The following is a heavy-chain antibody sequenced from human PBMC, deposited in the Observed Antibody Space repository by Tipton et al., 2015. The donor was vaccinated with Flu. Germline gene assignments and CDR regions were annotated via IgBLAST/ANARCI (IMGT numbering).Heavy chain of an antibody. CDR3: ARGEGDSSGYYPHYFDY. D-gene: IGHD3-22*01. J-gene: IGHJ4*02. V-gene: IGHV3-7*01. CDR1: RFTFGSYW. CDR2: IKHDGSEK. Sequence: SLRLSCTASRFTFGSYWMTWVRQTPGKGLEWVANIKHDGSEKYYVDCVKGRFTISRDNAKNSLYLQMNSLRAEDTAVYYCARGEGDSSGYYPHYFDYWGQGTLVSVSS.